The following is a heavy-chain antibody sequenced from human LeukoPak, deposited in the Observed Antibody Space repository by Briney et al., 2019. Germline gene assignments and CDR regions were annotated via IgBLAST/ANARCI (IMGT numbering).Heavy chain of an antibody. CDR2: ISISHTYI. V-gene: IGHV3-21*01. CDR1: GFTFNTSN. D-gene: IGHD6-19*01. CDR3: ARGTVAGCLDY. Sequence: GGSLRLSCAASGFTFNTSNMNWVRQAPGKGLEWVSSISISHTYIYYADSVKGRFTISRDNAKNSLYLQMNSLRAEDTAVYYCARGTVAGCLDYWGQGTLVTVSS. J-gene: IGHJ4*02.